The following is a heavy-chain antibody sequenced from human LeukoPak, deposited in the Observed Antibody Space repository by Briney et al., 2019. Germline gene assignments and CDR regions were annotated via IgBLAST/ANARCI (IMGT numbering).Heavy chain of an antibody. CDR1: GFTFSDYN. CDR2: MSSSGSTI. CDR3: ARDPRGGSYERAFDI. D-gene: IGHD1-26*01. V-gene: IGHV3-11*01. Sequence: GGSLRLSCAASGFTFSDYNMSWIRQAPRQGLGLVSYMSSSGSTIYYADSVKGRFTISRDNANNSLYLQMNSLRAEDTAVYYCARDPRGGSYERAFDIWGQGTMVTVSS. J-gene: IGHJ3*02.